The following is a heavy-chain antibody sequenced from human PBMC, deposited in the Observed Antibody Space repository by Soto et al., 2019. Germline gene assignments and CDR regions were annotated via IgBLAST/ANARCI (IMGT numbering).Heavy chain of an antibody. J-gene: IGHJ4*02. CDR1: GFTFSSYA. V-gene: IGHV3-23*01. Sequence: LLLESGGGLVQRGGSLRLSCAASGFTFSSYAMSWVRQAPGKGLEWVSAIRSSGVSTYCADSVKGRFTISRDNSKNTLYLQMNSLRAEDTAVYYCAKEHLVSGAVDYWGQGTLVTVSS. CDR3: AKEHLVSGAVDY. CDR2: IRSSGVST. D-gene: IGHD1-26*01.